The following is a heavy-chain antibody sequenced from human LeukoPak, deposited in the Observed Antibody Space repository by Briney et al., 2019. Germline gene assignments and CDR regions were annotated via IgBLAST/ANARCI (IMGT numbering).Heavy chain of an antibody. CDR1: GGSFNRYS. Sequence: SVKVSCKASGGSFNRYSFCWVRQAPEQGLEWMGRIIPTSNTTNYAQKFQGRVTITTDESTSTVYMEMSGLRSEDTAVYYCARTFYFDSGNSYNPIYFAYWGRGTLVTISS. V-gene: IGHV1-69*05. CDR3: ARTFYFDSGNSYNPIYFAY. D-gene: IGHD3-10*01. J-gene: IGHJ4*02. CDR2: IIPTSNTT.